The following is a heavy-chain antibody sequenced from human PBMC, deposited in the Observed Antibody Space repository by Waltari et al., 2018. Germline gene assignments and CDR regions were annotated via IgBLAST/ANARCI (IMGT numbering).Heavy chain of an antibody. CDR3: ARDISYGGFDY. J-gene: IGHJ4*02. Sequence: EVYLVESGGTVVRPGGSLRLSCTTSGFTFEYHCMNWVSQAPGKGLEWVAGLTWNGGTTFYADSVKGRFTVSRDNAKNSLYLQMNSLTAEDTALYYCARDISYGGFDYWGQGTLVTVSS. CDR1: GFTFEYHC. D-gene: IGHD3-16*01. V-gene: IGHV3-20*04. CDR2: LTWNGGTT.